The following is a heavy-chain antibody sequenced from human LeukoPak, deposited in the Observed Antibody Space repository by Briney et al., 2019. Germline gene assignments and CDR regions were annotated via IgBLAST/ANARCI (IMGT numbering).Heavy chain of an antibody. Sequence: GGSLRLSCAASGFTFDDYAMHWVRQAPGKGLEWVSGISWNSGSIGYADSVKGRFTISRDNAKNSLYLQMNSLRAEDTAVYYCARDIAVAGRGNFDYWGQGTLVTVSS. CDR2: ISWNSGSI. CDR3: ARDIAVAGRGNFDY. CDR1: GFTFDDYA. D-gene: IGHD6-19*01. V-gene: IGHV3-9*01. J-gene: IGHJ4*02.